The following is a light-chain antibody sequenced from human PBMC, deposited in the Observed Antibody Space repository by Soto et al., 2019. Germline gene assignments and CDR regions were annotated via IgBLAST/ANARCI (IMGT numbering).Light chain of an antibody. CDR1: QSISTE. CDR2: SAS. J-gene: IGKJ2*01. V-gene: IGKV3-15*01. Sequence: EIGMTQSPATLSVSPGERATLSCRASQSISTELAWYQQKPGQPPRLLIYSASTRATGVPARFTGSGSGSEFTLTISGLQSADFAVYYCQQGHNWPLTFGQGTRLEI. CDR3: QQGHNWPLT.